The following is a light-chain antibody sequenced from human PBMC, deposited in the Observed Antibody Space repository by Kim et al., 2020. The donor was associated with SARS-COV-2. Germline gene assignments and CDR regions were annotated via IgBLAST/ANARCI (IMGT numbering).Light chain of an antibody. Sequence: QGERPTRTSRASHSISTALARHQQNPGQAPRLLLSGASTRATGVTARFSGSGSGIEFTLTIDSLQSADFALYYCQQYYTWPGTFGQGTKVDIK. V-gene: IGKV3-15*01. CDR3: QQYYTWPGT. J-gene: IGKJ1*01. CDR2: GAS. CDR1: HSISTA.